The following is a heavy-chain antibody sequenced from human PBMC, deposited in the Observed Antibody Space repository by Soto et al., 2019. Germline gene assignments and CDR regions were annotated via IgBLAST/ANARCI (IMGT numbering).Heavy chain of an antibody. CDR2: INHSGST. Sequence: SETLSLTCAVYGGSFSGYYWSWIRQPPGKGLEWIGEINHSGSTNYNPSLKSRVTISVDTSKNQFSLKLSSVTAADTAVYYCARGGGQKRTNWFDPWGQGTLVTVSS. V-gene: IGHV4-34*01. CDR3: ARGGGQKRTNWFDP. CDR1: GGSFSGYY. J-gene: IGHJ5*02. D-gene: IGHD1-26*01.